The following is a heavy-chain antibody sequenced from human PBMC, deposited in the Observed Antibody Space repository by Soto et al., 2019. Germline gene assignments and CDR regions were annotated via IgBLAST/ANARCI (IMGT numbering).Heavy chain of an antibody. Sequence: QLQLQESGPGLVKPSETLSLTCTVSGGSISSSSYYWGWIRQPPGKGLEWIGSIYYSGSTYYNPSLKSRVTISVDTSKNQFSLKLSSVTAADTAVYYCARPGYYYGSGSYYPFDYWGQGTLVTVSS. CDR2: IYYSGST. D-gene: IGHD3-10*01. J-gene: IGHJ4*02. V-gene: IGHV4-39*01. CDR3: ARPGYYYGSGSYYPFDY. CDR1: GGSISSSSYY.